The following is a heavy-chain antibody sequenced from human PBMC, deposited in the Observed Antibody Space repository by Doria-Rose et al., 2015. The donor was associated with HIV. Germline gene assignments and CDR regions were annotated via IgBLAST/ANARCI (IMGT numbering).Heavy chain of an antibody. CDR1: GVSLSSPGMG. J-gene: IGHJ4*02. CDR2: IVSDDER. V-gene: IGHV2-26*01. D-gene: IGHD6-13*01. Sequence: QITLKECGPVLVKPTGTLTLTCTASGVSLSSPGMGVSWIRQPPGKDLEWLANIVSDDERSYKTSLKSRLTISRCTSKSQVVLTMTDMDPVDTATYYCARIKSSRWYHKYYFDFWGQGTLVIVSA. CDR3: ARIKSSRWYHKYYFDF.